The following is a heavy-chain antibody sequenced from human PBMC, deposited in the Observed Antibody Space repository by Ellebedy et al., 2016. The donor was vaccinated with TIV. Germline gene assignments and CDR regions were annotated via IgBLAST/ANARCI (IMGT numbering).Heavy chain of an antibody. V-gene: IGHV3-64D*06. Sequence: GESLKISCSASGFTFSSYAMHWVRQAPGKGLEYVSAISSNGGSTYYADSVKGRFTISRDNSKNTLYLQMSSLRAEDTAVYYCVKDQMDTAMAKSGSWFDPWGQGTLVTVSS. J-gene: IGHJ5*02. D-gene: IGHD5-18*01. CDR3: VKDQMDTAMAKSGSWFDP. CDR1: GFTFSSYA. CDR2: ISSNGGST.